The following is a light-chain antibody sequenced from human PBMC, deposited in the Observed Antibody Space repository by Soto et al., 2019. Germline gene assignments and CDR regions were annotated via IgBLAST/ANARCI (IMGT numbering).Light chain of an antibody. V-gene: IGLV2-11*01. CDR1: SSDVGGHNY. CDR3: CSYAGSYTYV. Sequence: QAVVTQPRSVSGSPGQSVTISCTGTSSDVGGHNYVSWYQQHPGKAPKLMISSVSKRPSGVPDRFSGSKSGNTASLTISGLQAEDEADYYCCSYAGSYTYVFGTGTKVTVL. J-gene: IGLJ1*01. CDR2: SVS.